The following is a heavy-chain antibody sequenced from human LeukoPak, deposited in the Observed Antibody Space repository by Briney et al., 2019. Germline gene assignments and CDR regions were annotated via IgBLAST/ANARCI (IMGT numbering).Heavy chain of an antibody. CDR3: TSGYSSDWFSDY. Sequence: SETLSLTCTVSGGSISSGNYFWAWIRQPPGKGLEWIGTIYYSGTTYYNPSLKSRVSISVDTSKNQFSLKLSAVTAADTAVYYCTSGYSSDWFSDYWGQGTLVTVAS. CDR2: IYYSGTT. CDR1: GGSISSGNYF. J-gene: IGHJ4*02. V-gene: IGHV4-39*01. D-gene: IGHD6-13*01.